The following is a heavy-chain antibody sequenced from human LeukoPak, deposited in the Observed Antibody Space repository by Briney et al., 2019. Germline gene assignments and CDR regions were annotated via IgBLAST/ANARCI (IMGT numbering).Heavy chain of an antibody. Sequence: ASVKVSCKASGYTFTGPYIHWMRQAPGQGLEWMGWINPNSGGTKYAQRFQGRVTVTRDTSTSTAYLELSGLRADDTAAYYCARVEYCTKGVCINFDLWGQGTLLTVSS. V-gene: IGHV1-2*02. CDR3: ARVEYCTKGVCINFDL. CDR1: GYTFTGPY. CDR2: INPNSGGT. D-gene: IGHD2-8*01. J-gene: IGHJ4*02.